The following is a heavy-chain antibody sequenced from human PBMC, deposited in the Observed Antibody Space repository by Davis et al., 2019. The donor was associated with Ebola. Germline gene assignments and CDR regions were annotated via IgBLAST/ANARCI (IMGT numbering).Heavy chain of an antibody. J-gene: IGHJ4*02. D-gene: IGHD6-13*01. V-gene: IGHV1-2*02. CDR2: INPNSGGT. Sequence: ASVKVSCKASGYTFTGYYMHWVRQAPGQGLEWMGWINPNSGGTNYAQKFQGRVTMTRDTPISTAYMELSRLRSDDTAVYYCARIAGYSSSWYDGDDDYWGQGTLVTVSS. CDR1: GYTFTGYY. CDR3: ARIAGYSSSWYDGDDDY.